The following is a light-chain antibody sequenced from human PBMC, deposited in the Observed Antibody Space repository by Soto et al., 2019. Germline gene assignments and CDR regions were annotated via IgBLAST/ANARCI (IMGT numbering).Light chain of an antibody. Sequence: EIVLTQSPGTLSLSPGDRATLSCRASQSVNSNYLAWYQRKPGQAPRLLIYGASNRATDIPYRFSASGSGTDFTLTITRLEAEDFAVYYCQQYHRTPPTFGQGTKVEVK. CDR2: GAS. V-gene: IGKV3-20*01. J-gene: IGKJ1*01. CDR1: QSVNSNY. CDR3: QQYHRTPPT.